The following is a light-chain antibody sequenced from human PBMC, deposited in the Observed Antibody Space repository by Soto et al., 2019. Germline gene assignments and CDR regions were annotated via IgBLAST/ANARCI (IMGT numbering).Light chain of an antibody. J-gene: IGKJ1*01. CDR3: QQYGSSPWT. V-gene: IGKV3-20*01. Sequence: EIVLTQSPGTLSLSPGERATLSCRASQRVSSSYLAWYQQKPGQAPRLLIYGASSRATGIPDRFSGSGSGTDFILTISRLEPEDFAVYYCQQYGSSPWTFGQGTKVEIK. CDR2: GAS. CDR1: QRVSSSY.